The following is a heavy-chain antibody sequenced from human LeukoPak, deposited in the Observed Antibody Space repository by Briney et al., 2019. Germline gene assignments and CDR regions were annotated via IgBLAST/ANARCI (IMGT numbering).Heavy chain of an antibody. D-gene: IGHD1-26*01. V-gene: IGHV4-38-2*02. CDR2: IYHSGST. CDR1: GYSISSGYY. J-gene: IGHJ5*02. Sequence: SETLSLTCTVSGYSISSGYYWGWIRQPPGKGLEWIGSIYHSGSTYYNPSLKSRVTISVDTSKNQFSLKLSSVTAADTAVYYCARAHSRGSYYYADHISNWFDPWGQGTLVTVSS. CDR3: ARAHSRGSYYYADHISNWFDP.